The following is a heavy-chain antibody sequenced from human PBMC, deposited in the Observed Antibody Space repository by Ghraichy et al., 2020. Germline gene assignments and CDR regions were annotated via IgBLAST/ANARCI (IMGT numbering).Heavy chain of an antibody. J-gene: IGHJ5*01. CDR1: GFTFSDYW. V-gene: IGHV3-74*03. CDR3: ATIGMVTASGFDF. CDR2: LNDDGSRT. Sequence: GSLRLSCEASGFTFSDYWMHWVRQTPGKGLVWVSHLNDDGSRTKYADSVKGRFTISRDNVKNTLYLEMNSLRSDDTAVYYCATIGMVTASGFDFWGRGTLVTVSS. D-gene: IGHD2-21*02.